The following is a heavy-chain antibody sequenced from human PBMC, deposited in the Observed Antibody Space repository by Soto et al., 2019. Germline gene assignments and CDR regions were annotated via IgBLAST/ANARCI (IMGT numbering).Heavy chain of an antibody. CDR1: GGSISTYY. Sequence: SETLSLTCTVSGGSISTYYWSWIRQPPGKGLEWIGDINYSGSTNYNPSLKSRVTISVDTSKNQFSLKLSSLTAVDTAVYYCARGLKYSSGWYFEYWGQGSLVTVS. CDR3: ARGLKYSSGWYFEY. V-gene: IGHV4-59*08. D-gene: IGHD3-22*01. CDR2: INYSGST. J-gene: IGHJ4*01.